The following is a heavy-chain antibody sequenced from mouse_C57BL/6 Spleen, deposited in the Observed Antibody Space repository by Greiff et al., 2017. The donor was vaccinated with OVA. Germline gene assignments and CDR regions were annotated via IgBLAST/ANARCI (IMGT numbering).Heavy chain of an antibody. D-gene: IGHD1-1*01. CDR3: TTGYYVQFTY. CDR1: GFTFSNYW. CDR2: IRLKSDNYAT. Sequence: EVKLEESGGGLVQPGGSMKLSCVASGFTFSNYWMNWVRQSPEKGLEWVAQIRLKSDNYATHYAESVKGRFTISRDDSKSSVYLQLNNLRAEDTGIYYCTTGYYVQFTYWGQGTLVTVSA. V-gene: IGHV6-3*01. J-gene: IGHJ3*01.